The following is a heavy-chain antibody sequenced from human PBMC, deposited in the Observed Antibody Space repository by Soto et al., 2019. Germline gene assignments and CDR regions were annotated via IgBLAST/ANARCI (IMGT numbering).Heavy chain of an antibody. Sequence: GESLKISCKGSVYSFTSYWISWVRQMPGKGLERMGRIDPSDSYTNYSPSFQGHVTISADKSISTAYLQWSSLKASDTAMYYCAAFPLVVVPAANSFHITGTPPVDYWGQGTLVTVSS. CDR1: VYSFTSYW. CDR3: AAFPLVVVPAANSFHITGTPPVDY. CDR2: IDPSDSYT. D-gene: IGHD2-2*01. V-gene: IGHV5-10-1*01. J-gene: IGHJ4*02.